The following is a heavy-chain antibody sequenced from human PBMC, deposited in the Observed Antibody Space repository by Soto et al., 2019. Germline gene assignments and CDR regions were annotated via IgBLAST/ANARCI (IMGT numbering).Heavy chain of an antibody. CDR3: AKRGPTIVEKDWYFDL. V-gene: IGHV3-23*01. CDR2: ISGSGGST. D-gene: IGHD3-22*01. J-gene: IGHJ2*01. Sequence: EVQLLESGGGLVQPGGSLRLSCAASGFTFSSYAMSWVRQAPGKGLEWVSAISGSGGSTYYADSVKGRFTISRDNSKNTLYLQMNSLRAEDTAAYYCAKRGPTIVEKDWYFDLWGRGTLVTVSS. CDR1: GFTFSSYA.